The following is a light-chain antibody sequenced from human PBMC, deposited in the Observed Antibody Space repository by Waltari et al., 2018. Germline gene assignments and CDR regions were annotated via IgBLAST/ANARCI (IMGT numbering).Light chain of an antibody. CDR3: SMYMGSGVWV. V-gene: IGLV8-61*01. CDR1: SGSVTTTSY. Sequence: QTVLTQEPSLSVSPGGTVTLTCALSSGSVTTTSYPPWYQQPPGQPPRTLVYKGISRSSGVPDRFSGSSLGNTAALTITGAQADDESDYYCSMYMGSGVWVFGGGTKLTVL. J-gene: IGLJ3*02. CDR2: KGI.